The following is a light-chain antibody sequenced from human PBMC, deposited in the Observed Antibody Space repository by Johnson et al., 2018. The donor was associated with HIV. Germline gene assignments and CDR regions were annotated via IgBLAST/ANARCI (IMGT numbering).Light chain of an antibody. Sequence: QSVLTQPPSVSAAPGQKVTISCSGSSSNIGNNYVSWYQQLPGTAPKLLIYENNKRPSGIPDRFSGSKSGTSATLGIAGLQTGDEADYYCGTWDNSLSTGAVFGTGTKVPVL. CDR1: SSNIGNNY. J-gene: IGLJ1*01. CDR2: ENN. V-gene: IGLV1-51*02. CDR3: GTWDNSLSTGAV.